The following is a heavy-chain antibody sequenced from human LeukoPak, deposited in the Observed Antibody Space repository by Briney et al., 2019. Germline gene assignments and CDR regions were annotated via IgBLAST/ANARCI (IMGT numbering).Heavy chain of an antibody. CDR2: IYYSGST. V-gene: IGHV4-59*01. J-gene: IGHJ5*02. D-gene: IGHD3-22*01. CDR1: GGSISSYY. Sequence: SETLSLTCTVSGGSISSYYWSWIRQPPGKGLEWIGYIYYSGSTNYNPSLKSRVTISVDTSKNQFSLKLSSVTAADTAVYYCARDFSHSSGPGGRGWFDPWGQGTLVTVSS. CDR3: ARDFSHSSGPGGRGWFDP.